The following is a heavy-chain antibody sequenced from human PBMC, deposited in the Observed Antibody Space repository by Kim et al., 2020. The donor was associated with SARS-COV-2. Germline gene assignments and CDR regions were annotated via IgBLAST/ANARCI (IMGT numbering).Heavy chain of an antibody. CDR3: ARLQRGYSGYEIDY. CDR2: IYYSGST. D-gene: IGHD5-12*01. V-gene: IGHV4-39*01. CDR1: GGSISSSSYY. Sequence: SETLSLTCTVSGGSISSSSYYWGWIRQPPGKGLEWIGSIYYSGSTYYNPSLKSRVTISVDTSKNQFSLKLSSVTAADTAVYYCARLQRGYSGYEIDYWGQGTLGTVTS. J-gene: IGHJ4*02.